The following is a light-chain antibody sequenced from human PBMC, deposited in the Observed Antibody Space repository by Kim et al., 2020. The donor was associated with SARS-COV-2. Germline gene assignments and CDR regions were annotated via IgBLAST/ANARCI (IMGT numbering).Light chain of an antibody. Sequence: AIQMTQSPSSLSVSVGDRVTITCRASQGIRNDLGWYQQKPGKAPKFLIYATSSLQSGVPSRFSGSGSGTDFTLTISSLQPEDFATYYCLQDYNYPMTFGQGTKVDIK. CDR1: QGIRND. V-gene: IGKV1-6*01. J-gene: IGKJ1*01. CDR3: LQDYNYPMT. CDR2: ATS.